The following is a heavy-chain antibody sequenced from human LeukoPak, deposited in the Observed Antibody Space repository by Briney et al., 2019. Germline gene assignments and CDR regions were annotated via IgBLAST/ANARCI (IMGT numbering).Heavy chain of an antibody. J-gene: IGHJ6*03. Sequence: ASVKVSCKASGYTFTNSDINWVRQAPGQGLEWMGWMNPNSGKTGYARKFQGRVTFTRNSSISTAYMDLSSLRSEDTAVYYCARGVRFSDFFYYMDVWGQGTTVTVSS. D-gene: IGHD3-3*01. CDR2: MNPNSGKT. CDR3: ARGVRFSDFFYYMDV. V-gene: IGHV1-8*03. CDR1: GYTFTNSD.